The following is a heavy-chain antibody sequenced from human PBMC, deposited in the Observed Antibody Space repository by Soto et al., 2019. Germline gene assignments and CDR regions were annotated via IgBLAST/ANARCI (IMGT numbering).Heavy chain of an antibody. D-gene: IGHD3-10*01. CDR1: GYTFTSYD. CDR3: ARVLRGENERSDY. CDR2: MNPNSGNT. Sequence: ASVKVSCKASGYTFTSYDINWVRQATGQGLEWMGWMNPNSGNTGYAQKFQGRVTMTRNTSISTAYMELSSLGSEDTAVYYCARVLRGENERSDYWGQGTLVTVSS. J-gene: IGHJ4*02. V-gene: IGHV1-8*01.